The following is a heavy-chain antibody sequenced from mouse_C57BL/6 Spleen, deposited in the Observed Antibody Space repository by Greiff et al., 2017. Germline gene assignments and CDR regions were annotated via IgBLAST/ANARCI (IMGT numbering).Heavy chain of an antibody. CDR1: GFTFSDYG. J-gene: IGHJ1*03. CDR3: ARRDGYDWYFDV. Sequence: DVMLVESGGGLVKPGGSLKLSCAASGFTFSDYGMHWVRQAPERGLEWVAYISSGSSTIYYADTVKGRFTISRDNAKTTLFLQMTSLRSEDTAMYYCARRDGYDWYFDVWGTGTTVTVS. CDR2: ISSGSSTI. D-gene: IGHD2-2*01. V-gene: IGHV5-17*01.